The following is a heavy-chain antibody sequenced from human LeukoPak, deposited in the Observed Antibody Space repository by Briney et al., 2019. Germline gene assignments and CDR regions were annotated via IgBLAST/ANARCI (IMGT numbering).Heavy chain of an antibody. CDR3: ARSPWIQLWLGAFDI. V-gene: IGHV4-38-2*01. D-gene: IGHD5-18*01. Sequence: SETLSLTCAVSGYSISSGYYWGWIRQPPGKGLEWIGSIYHSGSTYYNPSLKSRVTISVDTSKNQFSLKLSSVTAADTAVYYCARSPWIQLWLGAFDIWGQGTMVTVSS. CDR1: GYSISSGYY. J-gene: IGHJ3*02. CDR2: IYHSGST.